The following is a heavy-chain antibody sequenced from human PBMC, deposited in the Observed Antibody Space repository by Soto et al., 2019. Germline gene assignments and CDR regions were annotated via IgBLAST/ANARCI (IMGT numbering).Heavy chain of an antibody. CDR3: AKEDYPTWGDYYYSGMDV. CDR2: ISYDGSNK. Sequence: GGSLRLSCAASGFTFSSYGMHRVRQAPGKGLEWVAVISYDGSNKYYADSVKGRFTISRDNSKNTLYLQMNSLRAEDTAVYYCAKEDYPTWGDYYYSGMDVWGQGTTVTVSS. V-gene: IGHV3-30*18. D-gene: IGHD3-16*01. CDR1: GFTFSSYG. J-gene: IGHJ6*02.